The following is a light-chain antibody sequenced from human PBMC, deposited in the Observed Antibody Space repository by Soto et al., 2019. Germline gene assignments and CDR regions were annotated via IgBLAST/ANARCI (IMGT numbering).Light chain of an antibody. V-gene: IGKV1-5*03. CDR3: QHYNSYSEA. CDR2: KAS. Sequence: DIQMTQSPSTLSGSVGDRVTITCRASQTISSWLAWYQQKPRKAPKLLIYKASTLKSGVPSRFSGSGSGTAFTLTISSLQPDDFATYYCQHYNSYSEAFGQGTKVELK. CDR1: QTISSW. J-gene: IGKJ1*01.